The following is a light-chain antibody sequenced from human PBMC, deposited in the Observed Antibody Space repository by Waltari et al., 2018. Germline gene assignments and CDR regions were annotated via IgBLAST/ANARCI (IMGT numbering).Light chain of an antibody. CDR2: AAS. V-gene: IGKV1-39*01. CDR3: QQSYSTPYT. Sequence: DIKLTQSPSSLSAFVGDRVTITCQASQSITNYLNRYQEKPGNAPKLLIYAASSLQGAVPSRFSGSGAETDFTLTISSLQAEDFATYYCQQSYSTPYTFGQGTKLEIK. CDR1: QSITNY. J-gene: IGKJ2*01.